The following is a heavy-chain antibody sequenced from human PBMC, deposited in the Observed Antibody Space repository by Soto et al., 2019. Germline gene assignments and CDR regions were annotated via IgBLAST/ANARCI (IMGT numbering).Heavy chain of an antibody. CDR3: VKGGEDITSPYGMDV. D-gene: IGHD2-2*01. V-gene: IGHV3-21*06. J-gene: IGHJ6*02. CDR1: GFSFRTHT. Sequence: GGSLRLSCVASGFSFRTHTLVWVRQSPGKGLEWVSYISTGGTYLEYAHSVKGRFTISRDDAADSVFLQMNSLKGDDTAVYYCVKGGEDITSPYGMDVWGQGTTVTVSS. CDR2: ISTGGTYL.